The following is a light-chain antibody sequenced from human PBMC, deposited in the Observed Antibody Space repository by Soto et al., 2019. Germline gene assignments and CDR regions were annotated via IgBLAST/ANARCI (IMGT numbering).Light chain of an antibody. CDR1: QSISSY. CDR2: AAS. Sequence: DIQMTQSPSSLSASVGDRVTITCRASQSISSYLNWYQQKPGKATKLLIYAASSLQSGVPSRFSGSGSGTYFTLTISSLQPEDFATYYCQHSYSTPVTFGPGTKVDIK. J-gene: IGKJ3*01. CDR3: QHSYSTPVT. V-gene: IGKV1-39*01.